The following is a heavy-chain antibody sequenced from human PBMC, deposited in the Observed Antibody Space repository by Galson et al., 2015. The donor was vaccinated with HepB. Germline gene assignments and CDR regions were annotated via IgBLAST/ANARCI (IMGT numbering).Heavy chain of an antibody. Sequence: CAISGDSVSSKSGAWNWIRQSPSRGLEWLGRTYYRSKWHNDYALSVKSRITINPDTSKNQFSLQLNSVTPEDTAVYYCTSLNGDYWGQGTRVTVSS. CDR3: TSLNGDY. CDR2: TYYRSKWHN. V-gene: IGHV6-1*01. D-gene: IGHD2-8*01. CDR1: GDSVSSKSGA. J-gene: IGHJ4*02.